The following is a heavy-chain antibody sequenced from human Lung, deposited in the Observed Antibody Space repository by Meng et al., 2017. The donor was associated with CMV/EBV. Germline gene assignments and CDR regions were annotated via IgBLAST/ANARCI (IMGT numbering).Heavy chain of an antibody. V-gene: IGHV3-23*01. D-gene: IGHD5-12*01. Sequence: ESXKISXAASGFTFSSYAMTWVRQAPGKGLEWVSVISGGGGTTDFADSVKGRFTISRDNSKNTLYLQMYSLRAEDTAVYYCAKEPTYQRYSGGYLDYWGQGTLVXVSS. CDR3: AKEPTYQRYSGGYLDY. J-gene: IGHJ4*03. CDR2: ISGGGGTT. CDR1: GFTFSSYA.